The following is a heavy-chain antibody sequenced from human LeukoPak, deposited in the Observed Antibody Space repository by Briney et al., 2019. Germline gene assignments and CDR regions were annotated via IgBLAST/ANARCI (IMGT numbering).Heavy chain of an antibody. V-gene: IGHV3-23*01. J-gene: IGHJ4*02. CDR1: GFTVGNNY. CDR2: ISGSGGST. CDR3: AKATVTLWFGET. D-gene: IGHD3-10*01. Sequence: GGSLRLSCAASGFTVGNNYMNWVRQAPGKGLEWVSAISGSGGSTYYADSVKGRFTISRDNSKNTLYLQMNSLRAEDTAVYYCAKATVTLWFGETWGQGTLVTVSS.